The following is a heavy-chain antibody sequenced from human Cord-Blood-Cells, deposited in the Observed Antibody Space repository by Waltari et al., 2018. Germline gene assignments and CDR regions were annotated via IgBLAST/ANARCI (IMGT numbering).Heavy chain of an antibody. Sequence: QVQLVQSGAEVKKPGSSVKVSCKASGGTFSSYAISWVRQAAGQGLEWMGGIIPIFGTANYAQKFQGRVTITADESTSTAYMELSSLRSEDTAVYYCARGGASMVQGVIIEYFQHWGQGTLVTVSS. D-gene: IGHD3-10*01. V-gene: IGHV1-69*01. J-gene: IGHJ1*01. CDR3: ARGGASMVQGVIIEYFQH. CDR2: IIPIFGTA. CDR1: GGTFSSYA.